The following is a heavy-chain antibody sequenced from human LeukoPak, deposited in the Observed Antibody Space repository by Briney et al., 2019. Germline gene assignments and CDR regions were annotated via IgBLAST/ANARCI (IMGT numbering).Heavy chain of an antibody. CDR3: ARLKFYDSTGYSPGHYMDV. D-gene: IGHD3-22*01. V-gene: IGHV4-4*07. CDR1: GGPLDSDY. CDR2: LYPGVST. Sequence: SETLSLTCTVAGGPLDSDYASWIRQTAGEVLEWVGRLYPGVSTDYNPSLKSRVTMSVDTSKNQFALKLRAVTAADTAVYYCARLKFYDSTGYSPGHYMDVWGKGTTVTVSS. J-gene: IGHJ6*03.